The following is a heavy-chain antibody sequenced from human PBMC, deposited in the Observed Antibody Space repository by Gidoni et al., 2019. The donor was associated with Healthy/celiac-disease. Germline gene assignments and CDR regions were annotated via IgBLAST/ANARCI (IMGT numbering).Heavy chain of an antibody. CDR2: INHSGST. CDR1: GGSFSGYY. Sequence: QVQLQQWGAGLLKPSETLSLTCAVYGGSFSGYYWSWIRPPPGKGLEWIGEINHSGSTNYNPSLKSRVTISVDTSKNQFSLKLSSVTAADTAVYYCARRQWLVRPFDYWGQGTLVTVSS. J-gene: IGHJ4*02. CDR3: ARRQWLVRPFDY. D-gene: IGHD6-19*01. V-gene: IGHV4-34*01.